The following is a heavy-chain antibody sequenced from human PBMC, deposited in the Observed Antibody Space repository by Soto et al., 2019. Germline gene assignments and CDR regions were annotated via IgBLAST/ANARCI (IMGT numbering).Heavy chain of an antibody. D-gene: IGHD6-6*01. Sequence: GSLLLTCSASGCTFSNDAMHWVRQAPGKGLEWVAVITYDGFTQNYADSVRGRFTVSRDNSKSTLSLQMNSLRPDDTAVYYCGRGTFSSSYIDYWGKGTLVTVSS. CDR2: ITYDGFTQ. CDR1: GCTFSNDA. V-gene: IGHV3-30*03. J-gene: IGHJ4*02. CDR3: GRGTFSSSYIDY.